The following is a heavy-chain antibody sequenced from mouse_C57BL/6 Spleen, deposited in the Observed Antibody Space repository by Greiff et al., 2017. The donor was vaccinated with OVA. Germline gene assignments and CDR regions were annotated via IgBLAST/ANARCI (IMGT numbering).Heavy chain of an antibody. V-gene: IGHV1-69*01. Sequence: QVQLQQPGAELVMPGASVKLSCKASGYTFTSYWMHWVKQRPGQGLEWIGEIDPSDSYTNYNQKFKGKSTLTVDKSSSTAYMQLSSLTSEDSAVYYCARRTTVEPYWYFDVWGTGTTVTVSS. CDR2: IDPSDSYT. D-gene: IGHD1-1*01. J-gene: IGHJ1*03. CDR3: ARRTTVEPYWYFDV. CDR1: GYTFTSYW.